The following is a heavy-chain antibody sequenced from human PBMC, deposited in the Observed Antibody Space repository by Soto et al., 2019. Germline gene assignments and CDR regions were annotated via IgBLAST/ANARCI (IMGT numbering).Heavy chain of an antibody. CDR1: GYTFTSYD. CDR3: ARGPIAAAGTRFPIDY. V-gene: IGHV1-8*01. CDR2: MNPNSGNT. D-gene: IGHD6-13*01. J-gene: IGHJ4*02. Sequence: GASVKVSCKASGYTFTSYDINWVRQATGQGLEWMGWMNPNSGNTGYAQKFQGRVTMTRNTSISTAYMELSSLRSEDTAVYYCARGPIAAAGTRFPIDYWGQGTLVTVSS.